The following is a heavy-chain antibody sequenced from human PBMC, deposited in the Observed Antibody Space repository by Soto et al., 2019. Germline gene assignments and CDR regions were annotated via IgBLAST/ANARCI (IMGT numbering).Heavy chain of an antibody. CDR1: GDSVSSNSAA. Sequence: SQTLSLTCAISGDSVSSNSAAWNWIRQSPSRGLEWPGRTYYRSKWYNDYAVSVKSRITINPDTSKNQFSLQLNSVTPEDTAVYYCAREYSSSWHGYYYGMDVWGQGTTVTVSS. CDR2: TYYRSKWYN. V-gene: IGHV6-1*01. J-gene: IGHJ6*02. D-gene: IGHD6-13*01. CDR3: AREYSSSWHGYYYGMDV.